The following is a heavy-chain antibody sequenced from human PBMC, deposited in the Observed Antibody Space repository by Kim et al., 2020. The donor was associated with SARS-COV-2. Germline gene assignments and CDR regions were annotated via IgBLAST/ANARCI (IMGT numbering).Heavy chain of an antibody. Sequence: GGSLRLSCAASGFTFSSYAMSWVRQAPGKGLEWVSAISGSGGSTYYADSVKGRFTISRDNSKNTLYLQMNSLRAEDTAVYYCATSSTIFGVVNIVGAFDIWGQGTMVTVSS. CDR2: ISGSGGST. CDR3: ATSSTIFGVVNIVGAFDI. D-gene: IGHD3-3*01. CDR1: GFTFSSYA. V-gene: IGHV3-23*01. J-gene: IGHJ3*02.